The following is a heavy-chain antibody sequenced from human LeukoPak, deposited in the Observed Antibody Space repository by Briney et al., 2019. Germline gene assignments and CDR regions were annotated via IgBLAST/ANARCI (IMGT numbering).Heavy chain of an antibody. V-gene: IGHV1-2*02. J-gene: IGHJ4*02. CDR2: INPNSGGT. Sequence: ASVKVSCKASGYTFTGYYMHWVRQAPGQGLEWMGWINPNSGGTNYAQKFQGRVTMTTDTSTSTAYMELRSLRSDDTAVYFCARRPAGIFGVIDCWGQGTLVTVSS. CDR3: ARRPAGIFGVIDC. D-gene: IGHD3-3*01. CDR1: GYTFTGYY.